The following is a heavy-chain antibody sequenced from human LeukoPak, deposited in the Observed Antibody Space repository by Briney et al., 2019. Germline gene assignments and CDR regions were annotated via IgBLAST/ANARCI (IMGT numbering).Heavy chain of an antibody. D-gene: IGHD2-2*01. J-gene: IGHJ4*02. CDR2: ISSSGSTI. V-gene: IGHV3-11*04. CDR1: GFTFSDYY. Sequence: PGGSLRLSCAASGFTFSDYYMSWIRQAPGKGLEWVSYISSSGSTIYYADSVKGRFTISRDNAKNSLYLQMNSLRAEDTAVYYCARVNQPYGEKTYYFDYWGQGTLVTVSS. CDR3: ARVNQPYGEKTYYFDY.